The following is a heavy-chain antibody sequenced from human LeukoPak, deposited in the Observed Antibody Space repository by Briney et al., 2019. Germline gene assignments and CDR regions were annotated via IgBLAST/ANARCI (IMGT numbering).Heavy chain of an antibody. CDR2: IYYSGST. CDR1: GGSISSYY. CDR3: ARMSYFDSSLDY. J-gene: IGHJ4*02. D-gene: IGHD3-22*01. Sequence: SETLSLTCTVSGGSISSYYWSWIRQPSGKGLEWIGYIYYSGSTNYNPSLKSRVTITVDTSKNQFSLKLTSVTAADTAVYYCARMSYFDSSLDYWGQGTLVTVSS. V-gene: IGHV4-59*08.